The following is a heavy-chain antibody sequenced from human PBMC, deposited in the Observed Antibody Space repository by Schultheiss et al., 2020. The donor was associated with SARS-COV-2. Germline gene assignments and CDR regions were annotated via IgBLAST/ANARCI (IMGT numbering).Heavy chain of an antibody. Sequence: GESLKISCAASGFTFSNAWMSWVRQAPGKGLEWVSAISGSGGSTYYADSVKGRFTISRDNSKNTLYLQMNSLRAEDTAVYYCARDRYYYDSSGYSPGGYYYMDVWGKGTTVTVSS. J-gene: IGHJ6*03. D-gene: IGHD3-22*01. CDR1: GFTFSNAW. CDR2: ISGSGGST. CDR3: ARDRYYYDSSGYSPGGYYYMDV. V-gene: IGHV3-23*01.